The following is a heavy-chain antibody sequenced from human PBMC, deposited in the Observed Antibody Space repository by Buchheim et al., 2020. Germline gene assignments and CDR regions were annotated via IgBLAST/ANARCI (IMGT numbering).Heavy chain of an antibody. CDR2: ISYDGSNK. J-gene: IGHJ4*02. CDR1: GFTFSSYA. D-gene: IGHD1-26*01. CDR3: AKDRNQAPIVGATEPDY. Sequence: QVQLVESGGGVVQPGRSLRLSCAASGFTFSSYAMHWVRQAPGKGLEWVAVISYDGSNKYYADSVKGRFTISRDNSKNTLYLQMNSLRAEDTAVYYCAKDRNQAPIVGATEPDYWGQGTL. V-gene: IGHV3-30*04.